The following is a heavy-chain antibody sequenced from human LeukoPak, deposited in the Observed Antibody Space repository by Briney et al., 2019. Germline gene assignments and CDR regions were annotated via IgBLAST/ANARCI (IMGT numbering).Heavy chain of an antibody. V-gene: IGHV3-7*01. Sequence: PGGSLRLSCAASGFTFSSYWMSWVRQAPGKGLEWVANIKKDGGEKYYVDSVKGRFTISRDNAKNSLYLQMNSLRAEDTAIYYCAGGAPNWNRPHDYWGQGTLVTVSS. J-gene: IGHJ4*02. CDR2: IKKDGGEK. CDR3: AGGAPNWNRPHDY. CDR1: GFTFSSYW. D-gene: IGHD1-20*01.